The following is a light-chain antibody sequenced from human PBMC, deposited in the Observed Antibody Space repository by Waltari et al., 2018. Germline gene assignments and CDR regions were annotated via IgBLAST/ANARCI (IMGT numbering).Light chain of an antibody. Sequence: DIQMTQSPSSLSASVGDRVTITCQASQDISNYLNWFQQKPGKAPKFLIYDASNLETGVPSRFSGSGSGTDFTFTISSLQPDDFAAYYCQQYDSFPLTFGGGTNVEV. CDR1: QDISNY. CDR3: QQYDSFPLT. J-gene: IGKJ4*01. CDR2: DAS. V-gene: IGKV1-33*01.